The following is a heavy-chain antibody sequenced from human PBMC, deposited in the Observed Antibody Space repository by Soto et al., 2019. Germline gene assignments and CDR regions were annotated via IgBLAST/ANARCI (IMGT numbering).Heavy chain of an antibody. V-gene: IGHV3-53*02. CDR3: ARAHSSHRYCTKGVCKNAFDI. J-gene: IGHJ3*02. D-gene: IGHD2-8*01. CDR2: IYSGGST. Sequence: EVQLVETGGGLLQPGGSLRLSCAASGFTVSSNYMSWVRQAPGKGLEWVSVIYSGGSTYYADSVKGRFTISRDNSKIKLYLQMNGLRAEDTAVYYCARAHSSHRYCTKGVCKNAFDIWGQGTMVTVSS. CDR1: GFTVSSNY.